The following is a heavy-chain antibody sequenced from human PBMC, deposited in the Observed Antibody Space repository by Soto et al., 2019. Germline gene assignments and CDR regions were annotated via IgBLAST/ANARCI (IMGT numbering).Heavy chain of an antibody. Sequence: SETLSLTCAVYCGSFSGYYWSWIRQPPGKGLEWVGEINHSGSNNYNPSLKSRVTISVDTSKNQFSLKLSSVTAADTAVYYCARDQLYSSGWYYFDYWGQGTMVTVSS. V-gene: IGHV4-34*01. CDR3: ARDQLYSSGWYYFDY. J-gene: IGHJ4*02. D-gene: IGHD6-19*01. CDR2: INHSGSN. CDR1: CGSFSGYY.